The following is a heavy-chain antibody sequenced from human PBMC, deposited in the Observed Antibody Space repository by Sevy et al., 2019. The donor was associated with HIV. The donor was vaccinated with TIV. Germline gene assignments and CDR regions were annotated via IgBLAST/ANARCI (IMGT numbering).Heavy chain of an antibody. CDR2: IGGSGGST. V-gene: IGHV3-23*01. J-gene: IGHJ4*02. CDR3: ATDRISDWFFDS. D-gene: IGHD3-9*01. CDR1: GFSLNNYW. Sequence: GESLKISCAASGFSLNNYWMNWVRQAPGRGLEWVSSIGGSGGSTHYADSVKGRFTISRDNSKNTLYLQMNSLRAEDTAVYYCATDRISDWFFDSWGQGTLVTVSS.